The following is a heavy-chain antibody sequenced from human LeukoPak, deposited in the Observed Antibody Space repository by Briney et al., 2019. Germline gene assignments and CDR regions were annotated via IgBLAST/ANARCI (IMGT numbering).Heavy chain of an antibody. CDR3: ARDPMYYYDSSGYYKTTDY. D-gene: IGHD3-22*01. J-gene: IGHJ4*02. V-gene: IGHV1-18*01. Sequence: ASVKVSCKASGYTFTSYGISWLRQAPGQGLEWMGWISAYNGNTNYAQKLQGRVTMTTDTSTSTAYMELRSLRSDDTAVYYCARDPMYYYDSSGYYKTTDYWGQGTLVTVSS. CDR1: GYTFTSYG. CDR2: ISAYNGNT.